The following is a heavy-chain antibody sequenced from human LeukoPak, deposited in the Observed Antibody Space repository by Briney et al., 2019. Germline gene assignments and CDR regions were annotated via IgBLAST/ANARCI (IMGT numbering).Heavy chain of an antibody. J-gene: IGHJ3*02. Sequence: SETLSLTCAVSGASITSSNYYWGWVRQSPGKGLEWIGSIYYSGSTYYNPSLESRVTISVDTSKNQFSLKLGSVTAADTAVYFCARGPYSYDSSGAFDIWGQGTMVTVSS. CDR2: IYYSGST. CDR1: GASITSSNYY. D-gene: IGHD3-22*01. V-gene: IGHV4-39*01. CDR3: ARGPYSYDSSGAFDI.